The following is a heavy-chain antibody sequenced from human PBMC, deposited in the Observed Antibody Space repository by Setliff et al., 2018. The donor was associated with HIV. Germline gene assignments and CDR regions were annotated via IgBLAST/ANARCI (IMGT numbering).Heavy chain of an antibody. CDR2: INPHTGVT. CDR3: ARDLRDGFEEWFSTLDDGMDV. D-gene: IGHD3-3*01. V-gene: IGHV1-2*02. CDR1: GYIFIRYY. J-gene: IGHJ6*02. Sequence: ASVKVSCKTSGYIFIRYYIFWVRQAPGQGLEWMGNINPHTGVTKYAEKFQGRVTITRDTSINTIYMELSRLRSDDTAVYYCARDLRDGFEEWFSTLDDGMDVWGQGTTVTVSS.